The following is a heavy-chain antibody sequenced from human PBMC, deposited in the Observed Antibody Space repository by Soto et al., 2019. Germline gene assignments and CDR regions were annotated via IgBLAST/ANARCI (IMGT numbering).Heavy chain of an antibody. CDR3: ARHTGYSSGKRWFDP. V-gene: IGHV4-59*01. D-gene: IGHD6-19*01. Sequence: PSETLSLTCTVSGGSISSYYWSWVRQPPGKGLEWIGYIYYSGSTNYNPSLKSRVTISVDTSKNQFSLKLSSVTAADTAVYYCARHTGYSSGKRWFDPWGQATLVTVSS. CDR2: IYYSGST. J-gene: IGHJ5*02. CDR1: GGSISSYY.